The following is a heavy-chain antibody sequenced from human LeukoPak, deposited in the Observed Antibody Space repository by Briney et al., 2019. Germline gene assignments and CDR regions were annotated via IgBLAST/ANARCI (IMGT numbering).Heavy chain of an antibody. CDR2: ISGSGTYI. Sequence: SGGSLRLSCAASGFTFSSNAMSWARQAPGKGLEWVSGISGSGTYIYYADSVKGRFTISRDNSKNTLYLQMNSLRAEDTAVYYCAKTGSGVDVWGKGTTVTVSS. CDR3: AKTGSGVDV. CDR1: GFTFSSNA. D-gene: IGHD3-10*01. V-gene: IGHV3-23*01. J-gene: IGHJ6*04.